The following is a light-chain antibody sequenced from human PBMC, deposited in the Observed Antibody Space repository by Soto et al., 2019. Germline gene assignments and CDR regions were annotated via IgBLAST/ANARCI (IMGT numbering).Light chain of an antibody. CDR2: GAS. Sequence: EIVLTQSPGTLSLSPGERATLSCRASQSVTSNYLAWYQQKPGQAPRLLIFGASSRATGIPDKFSGSGSGTDFTLTISRLEPDDFATYYCQQYNNYWTFGQGTRVEIK. V-gene: IGKV3-20*01. CDR3: QQYNNYWT. J-gene: IGKJ1*01. CDR1: QSVTSNY.